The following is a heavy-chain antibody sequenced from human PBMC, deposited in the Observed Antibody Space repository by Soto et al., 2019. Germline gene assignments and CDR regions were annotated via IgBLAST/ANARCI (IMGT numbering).Heavy chain of an antibody. D-gene: IGHD3-22*01. V-gene: IGHV3-23*01. CDR2: ISGSGGST. CDR1: GFTFSSYA. CDR3: AIRITMIVVVITTMCLVVRCPFDY. J-gene: IGHJ4*02. Sequence: GGSLRLSCAASGFTFSSYAMSWVRQAPGKGLEWVSAISGSGGSTYYADSVKGRFTISRDNSKNTLYLQMNSLRAEDTAVYYCAIRITMIVVVITTMCLVVRCPFDYWGQGTLVTVSS.